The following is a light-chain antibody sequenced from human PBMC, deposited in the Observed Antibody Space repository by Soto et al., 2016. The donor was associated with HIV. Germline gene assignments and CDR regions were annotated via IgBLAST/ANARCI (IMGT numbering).Light chain of an antibody. Sequence: SYELTQPPSVSVSPGQTARITCSGDSLPKQYAYWYQQKPGQAPVLIIYEDIERPSGIPERFSGSSSGTTVTLTISGVQAEDEADYYCQSTDSSGTFPDVIFGGGTKLTVL. J-gene: IGLJ2*01. V-gene: IGLV3-25*03. CDR1: SLPKQY. CDR2: EDI. CDR3: QSTDSSGTFPDVI.